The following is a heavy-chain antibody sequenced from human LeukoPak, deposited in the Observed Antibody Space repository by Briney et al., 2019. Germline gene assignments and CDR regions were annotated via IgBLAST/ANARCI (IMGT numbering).Heavy chain of an antibody. CDR1: GYTFTNHY. CDR3: ARVRVLARPSDYYYYYMDV. V-gene: IGHV1-46*01. D-gene: IGHD2-8*02. Sequence: GASVKVSCKASGYTFTNHYLHWLRQAPGQGPEWMGLINPDENSTSYAQKFQGRVTMTSDTSTSTVYIHLSSLRTEDTAVYYCARVRVLARPSDYYYYYMDVWGKGTTVTISS. CDR2: INPDENST. J-gene: IGHJ6*03.